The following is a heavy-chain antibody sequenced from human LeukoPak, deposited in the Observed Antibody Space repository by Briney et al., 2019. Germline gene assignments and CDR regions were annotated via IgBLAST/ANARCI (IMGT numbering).Heavy chain of an antibody. CDR1: GFTFSSYE. V-gene: IGHV3-7*01. J-gene: IGHJ4*02. Sequence: GGSLRLSCAASGFTFSSYEMNWVRQAPGEGLEWVANIDQYGDEIYYVDSVRGRFTISRDNAKSSLYLQLNAVRPEDAAVYYCVRRYSSSSETDFDYWGQGTLVTVSS. CDR3: VRRYSSSSETDFDY. CDR2: IDQYGDEI. D-gene: IGHD6-6*01.